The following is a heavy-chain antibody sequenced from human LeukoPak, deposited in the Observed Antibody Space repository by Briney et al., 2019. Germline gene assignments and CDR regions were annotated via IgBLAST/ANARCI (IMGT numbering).Heavy chain of an antibody. J-gene: IGHJ4*02. CDR3: ARGFYPDRTMIVVVVDY. CDR2: IKQDGSEK. D-gene: IGHD3-22*01. V-gene: IGHV3-7*03. CDR1: EFTFSSFW. Sequence: GGSLRLSCAASEFTFSSFWMSWVRQAPGKGLECVAHIKQDGSEKYYVDSVRGRFTISRDNAKNSLYLQMNSLRAEDTAVYYCARGFYPDRTMIVVVVDYWGQGTLVTVSS.